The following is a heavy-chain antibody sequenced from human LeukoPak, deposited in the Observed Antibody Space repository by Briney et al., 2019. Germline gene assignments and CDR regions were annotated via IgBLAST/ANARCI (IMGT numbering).Heavy chain of an antibody. CDR2: INSGGST. J-gene: IGHJ4*02. D-gene: IGHD6-19*01. V-gene: IGHV3-66*01. CDR3: ARGAGYFDY. Sequence: GGSLRLSCAASGFTVSSNYMNWVRQAPGKGLEWVSVINSGGSTYSADSVMGRFTISRDNAKKTLYLQMNSLRAEDTAVYYCARGAGYFDYWGQGTLVTVSS. CDR1: GFTVSSNY.